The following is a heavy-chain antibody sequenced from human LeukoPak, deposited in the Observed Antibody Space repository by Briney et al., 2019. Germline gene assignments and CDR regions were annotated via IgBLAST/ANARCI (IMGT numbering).Heavy chain of an antibody. CDR3: ARASITMARGELVFYFDY. D-gene: IGHD3-10*01. J-gene: IGHJ4*02. CDR1: GFTFSSYE. CDR2: ISSSGSTR. V-gene: IGHV3-48*03. Sequence: GGSLRLSCAASGFTFSSYEMNWVRQAPGKGLEWVSYISSSGSTRYYADSVKGRFTISRDNAKNSLYLQINSLRAEDTAVYYCARASITMARGELVFYFDYWGQGTLVTVSS.